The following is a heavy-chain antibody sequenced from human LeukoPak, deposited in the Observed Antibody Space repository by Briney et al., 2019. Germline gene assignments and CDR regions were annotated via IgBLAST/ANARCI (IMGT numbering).Heavy chain of an antibody. CDR1: GFTFSSYW. D-gene: IGHD5-18*01. V-gene: IGHV3-74*01. Sequence: AGGSLRLSCAASGFTFSSYWMHWVRQAPGKGLVWVSRINSDGSSTSYADSVKGRFTISRDNAKNTLYLQMNSLRAEDTAVYYCARGPGDYSYGYEVVGHTLDYWGQGTLVTVSS. CDR3: ARGPGDYSYGYEVVGHTLDY. CDR2: INSDGSST. J-gene: IGHJ4*02.